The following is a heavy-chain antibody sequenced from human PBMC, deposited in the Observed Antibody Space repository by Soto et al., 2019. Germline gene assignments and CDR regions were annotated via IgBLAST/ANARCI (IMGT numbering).Heavy chain of an antibody. D-gene: IGHD2-15*01. CDR3: ARYIQVQGFKV. V-gene: IGHV1-8*01. J-gene: IGHJ4*02. Sequence: QVQLVQSGAEMKKPGASVKVSCKPSGDTFTNFDLNWVRQAAGKGLEWLGWMRANSGDRGHAQKFRGRVSLTRDTSMSTAYIELSSLRAEDTAVYYCARYIQVQGFKVWGQGTLVIVSS. CDR2: MRANSGDR. CDR1: GDTFTNFD.